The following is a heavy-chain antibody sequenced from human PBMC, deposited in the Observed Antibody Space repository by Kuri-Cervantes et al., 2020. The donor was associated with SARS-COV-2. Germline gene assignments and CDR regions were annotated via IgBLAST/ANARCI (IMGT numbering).Heavy chain of an antibody. Sequence: LSLTCAASGFTFSSYSMNWVRQAPGKGLKWVSSISSSSSYIYYADSVKGRFTISRDNSKNTLYLQMNSLRAEDTAVYYCAKDTQLYPQWVDYWGQGTLVTVSS. CDR3: AKDTQLYPQWVDY. CDR2: ISSSSSYI. D-gene: IGHD3-16*02. V-gene: IGHV3-21*04. CDR1: GFTFSSYS. J-gene: IGHJ4*02.